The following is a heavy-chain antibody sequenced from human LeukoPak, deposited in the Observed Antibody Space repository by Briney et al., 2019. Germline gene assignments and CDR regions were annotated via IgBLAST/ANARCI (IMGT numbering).Heavy chain of an antibody. Sequence: GGSLRLSCAASGFTFSSYGMSWVRQAPGKGLKWVAPVNDNGAATYYADSVKGRFTISRDNSYNTVSLQMNGLRDEDTGVYYCAKGLKTGVGPYMGYHYYMDVWGKGATVTVSS. CDR2: VNDNGAAT. D-gene: IGHD3-16*01. CDR3: AKGLKTGVGPYMGYHYYMDV. J-gene: IGHJ6*03. V-gene: IGHV3-23*01. CDR1: GFTFSSYG.